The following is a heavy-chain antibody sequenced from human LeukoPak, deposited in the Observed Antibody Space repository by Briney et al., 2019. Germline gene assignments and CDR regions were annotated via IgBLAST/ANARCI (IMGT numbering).Heavy chain of an antibody. Sequence: SVKVSCKASGYTFTGYYMHWVRQAPGQGLEWMGGIIPIFGTANYAQKFQGRVTITADESTSTAYMELSSLRSEDTAVYYCARGSVDIVATIAYYFDYWGQGTLVTVSS. D-gene: IGHD5-12*01. CDR2: IIPIFGTA. V-gene: IGHV1-69*13. CDR3: ARGSVDIVATIAYYFDY. J-gene: IGHJ4*02. CDR1: GYTFTGYY.